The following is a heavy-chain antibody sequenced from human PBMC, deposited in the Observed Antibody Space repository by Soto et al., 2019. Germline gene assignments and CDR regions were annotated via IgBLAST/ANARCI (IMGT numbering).Heavy chain of an antibody. CDR2: INHSGST. V-gene: IGHV4-34*01. D-gene: IGHD2-2*01. CDR3: ARGHDVVVPAAYTDYYYYGMDV. CDR1: GGSFSGYY. J-gene: IGHJ6*02. Sequence: QVQLQQWGAGLLKPSETLSLTCAVYGGSFSGYYWSWIRQPPGKGLEWIGEINHSGSTNYNPSLKSRVTRSVDTSKNQFSLKLSSVTAADTAVYYCARGHDVVVPAAYTDYYYYGMDVWGQGTTVTVSS.